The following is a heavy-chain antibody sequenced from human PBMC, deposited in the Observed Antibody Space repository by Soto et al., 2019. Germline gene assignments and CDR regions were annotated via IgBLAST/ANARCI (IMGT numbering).Heavy chain of an antibody. CDR2: ISYDGSNK. D-gene: IGHD6-19*01. CDR3: ARKEISSGWYPGGENWFDP. V-gene: IGHV3-30-3*01. J-gene: IGHJ5*02. Sequence: QVPLVESGGGVVQPGRSLRLSCAASGFTFSSYAMHWVRQAPGKGLEWVAVISYDGSNKYYADSVKGRFTISRDNSKNTLYLQMNSLRAEDTAVYYCARKEISSGWYPGGENWFDPWDQGTLVTVSS. CDR1: GFTFSSYA.